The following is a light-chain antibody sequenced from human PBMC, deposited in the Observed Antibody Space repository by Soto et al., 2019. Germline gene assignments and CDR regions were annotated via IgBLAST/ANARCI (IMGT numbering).Light chain of an antibody. Sequence: DIQMTQSPSFVSASVGDRVTITCRASQAISTWLAWYQQKPGKAPELLIYTASTLESGVPSRFSGRGSGTEFTLTISSLQSEDFATYYCQQYYSFPPTFGQGTRLEIK. J-gene: IGKJ5*01. CDR2: TAS. V-gene: IGKV1-12*01. CDR3: QQYYSFPPT. CDR1: QAISTW.